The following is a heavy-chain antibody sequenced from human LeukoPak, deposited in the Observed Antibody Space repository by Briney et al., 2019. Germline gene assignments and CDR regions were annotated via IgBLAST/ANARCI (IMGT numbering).Heavy chain of an antibody. CDR1: GYSCTNYA. J-gene: IGHJ4*02. CDR2: IHPSTGNP. D-gene: IGHD3-16*02. CDR3: ARAFQSLGGLSLPDY. V-gene: IGHV7-4-1*02. Sequence: ASVKGSCKPSGYSCTNYAMNWVRQAPGQGLEWRGWIHPSTGNPTYAQGFTGRFVFSLDTSVSTTYLQISSLKAEDTAVYFCARAFQSLGGLSLPDYSGQGTLLTVSS.